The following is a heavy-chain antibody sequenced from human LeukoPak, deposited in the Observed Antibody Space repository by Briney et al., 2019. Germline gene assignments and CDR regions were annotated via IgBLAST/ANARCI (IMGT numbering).Heavy chain of an antibody. Sequence: SETLSLTCSVSGGSISSYYWSWIRQPPGKGLEYIGSIFYSGRTNYNPSLKSRLTISVDTSKNQFSLTLSSVTAADTAVYYCARGQKYRNGYTVTELGAGYFDYWGQGTLVTVSS. J-gene: IGHJ4*02. V-gene: IGHV4-59*01. D-gene: IGHD5-18*01. CDR2: IFYSGRT. CDR1: GGSISSYY. CDR3: ARGQKYRNGYTVTELGAGYFDY.